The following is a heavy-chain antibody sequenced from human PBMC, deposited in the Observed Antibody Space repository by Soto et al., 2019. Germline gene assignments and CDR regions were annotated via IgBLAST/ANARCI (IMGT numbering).Heavy chain of an antibody. CDR2: INHSGST. CDR1: GGSFSGYY. Sequence: SETLSLTCAVYGGSFSGYYWSWIRQPPGKGLEWIGEINHSGSTNYNPSLKSRVTISVDTSKNQFSLKLSSVTAADTAVYYCASPWDILTGYPDWGQGTLVTVSS. J-gene: IGHJ4*02. CDR3: ASPWDILTGYPD. V-gene: IGHV4-34*01. D-gene: IGHD3-9*01.